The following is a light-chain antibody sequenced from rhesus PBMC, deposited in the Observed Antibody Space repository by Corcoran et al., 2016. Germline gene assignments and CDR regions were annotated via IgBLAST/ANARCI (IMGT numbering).Light chain of an antibody. J-gene: IGKJ3*01. CDR1: QSVSSY. CDR2: GAS. V-gene: IGKV3-53*02. CDR3: QKYSSLPFT. Sequence: QVMLTQSPATLSLSPGDRATLSCRASQSVSSYLAWYQQKPGQAPKLLIYGASRRAPGIPDRFSGSGCGTEFMLTINSLEPEDFAVYYCQKYSSLPFTFGPGTKLEIK.